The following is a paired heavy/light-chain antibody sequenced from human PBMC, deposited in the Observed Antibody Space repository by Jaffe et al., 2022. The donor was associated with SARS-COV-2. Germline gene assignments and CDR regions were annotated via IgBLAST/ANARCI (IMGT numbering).Heavy chain of an antibody. D-gene: IGHD3-10*01. V-gene: IGHV4-59*01. CDR2: VYHSGNT. CDR3: ARVVYYKYYMDV. Sequence: QMQLQESGPGLVRPSETLSLTCNVSGDSMSSYYWSWVRQPPGKGLEWIGYVYHSGNTNYNPTLKSRVSVSVDTSKNQFSLRLTSMTAADTAVYYCARVVYYKYYMDVWGKGTAVTVSS. CDR1: GDSMSSYY. J-gene: IGHJ6*03.
Light chain of an antibody. V-gene: IGKV1-33*01. CDR1: QDIGDS. J-gene: IGKJ3*01. CDR2: DAS. Sequence: DIQMTQSPSSLSASVGDRVTITCRASQDIGDSVIWYQHKPGRAPKPLIYDASNLETGVPLRFSGSGSGTDFTFTISSLQPEDIATYYCQQYDYLFTFGPGTKVDLK. CDR3: QQYDYLFT.